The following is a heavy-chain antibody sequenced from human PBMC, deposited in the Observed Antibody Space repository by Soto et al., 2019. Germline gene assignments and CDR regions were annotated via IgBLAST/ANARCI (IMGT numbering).Heavy chain of an antibody. V-gene: IGHV5-51*01. CDR2: IYPGDSDT. CDR1: GYSFTSYW. J-gene: IGHJ3*02. CDR3: ARHGYNWNDVGAFDI. D-gene: IGHD1-20*01. Sequence: GESLKISCKGSGYSFTSYWIGWVRQMPGKGLEWMGIIYPGDSDTRYSPSFQGQVTISADKSISTAYLQWSSRKASDTAMYYCARHGYNWNDVGAFDIWGQGTMVTVSS.